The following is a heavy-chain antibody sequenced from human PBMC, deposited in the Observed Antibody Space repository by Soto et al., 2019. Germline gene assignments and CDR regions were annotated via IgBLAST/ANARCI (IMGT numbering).Heavy chain of an antibody. V-gene: IGHV3-23*01. D-gene: IGHD1-7*01. CDR1: GFTFSTYA. J-gene: IGHJ4*02. CDR3: ATDVSLSGGNTNGYFDY. Sequence: EVQLLESGGGLVQPGGSLRLSCAASGFTFSTYAMNWVRLAPGKGLEWVSVISGSGGSTYYAGSVKGRFTISRDNSKNPLYLQMSSLRPEDTAMYYCATDVSLSGGNTNGYFDYWGQGTLVSVSS. CDR2: ISGSGGST.